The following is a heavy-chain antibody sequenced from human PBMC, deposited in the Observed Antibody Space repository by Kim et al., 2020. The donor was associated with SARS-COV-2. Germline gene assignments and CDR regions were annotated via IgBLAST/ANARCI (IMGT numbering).Heavy chain of an antibody. J-gene: IGHJ4*02. CDR1: GGSISSGDYY. V-gene: IGHV4-30-4*01. CDR2: IYYSGST. D-gene: IGHD3-22*01. CDR3: ARVRDYYDSSGPFDY. Sequence: SETLSLTCTVSGGSISSGDYYWSWIRQPPGKGLEWIGYIYYSGSTYYNPSLKSRVTISVDTSKNQFSLKLSSVTAADTAVYYCARVRDYYDSSGPFDYWGQGTLVTVSS.